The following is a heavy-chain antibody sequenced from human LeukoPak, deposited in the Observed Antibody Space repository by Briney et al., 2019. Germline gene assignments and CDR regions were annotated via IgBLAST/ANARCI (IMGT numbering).Heavy chain of an antibody. CDR3: AKENDDILTGYHYYYYGMDV. D-gene: IGHD3-9*01. CDR2: ISYDGSNK. V-gene: IGHV3-30*18. CDR1: GFTFSSYG. Sequence: GGSLRLSCAASGFTFSSYGMHWVRQAPGKGLEWVAVISYDGSNKYYADSVKGRFTISRDNSKNTLYLQMNSLRAEDTAVYYCAKENDDILTGYHYYYYGMDVWGEGTTVTVSS. J-gene: IGHJ6*04.